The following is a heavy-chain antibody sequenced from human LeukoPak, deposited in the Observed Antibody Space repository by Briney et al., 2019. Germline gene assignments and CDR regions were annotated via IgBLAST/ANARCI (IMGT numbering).Heavy chain of an antibody. CDR3: DTGGHWLRD. Sequence: GGSLRLSCAASGITLTNEYMSWVRQAPGKGLEWLGLIKSRADGGTPDIATPVKDRFTISRDESRNILDLHMNSLEIEDSALYYCDTGGHWLRDWGQGTLVTVSS. CDR1: GITLTNEY. V-gene: IGHV3-15*01. J-gene: IGHJ4*02. D-gene: IGHD5-12*01. CDR2: IKSRADGGTP.